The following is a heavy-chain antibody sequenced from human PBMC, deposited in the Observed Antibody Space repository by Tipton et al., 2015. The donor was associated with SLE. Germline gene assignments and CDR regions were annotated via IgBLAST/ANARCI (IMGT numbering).Heavy chain of an antibody. J-gene: IGHJ4*02. Sequence: QLVQSGAEVKKPGASVKVSCKASGYTFTSYGVSWVRQAPGQGLEWMGWISAYNGNTNYAQKLQGRVTMTTDTSTSTAYMELRSLRSDDTAVYYCARDKGIWEYYYDSSGYLYYFDYWGQGTLVTVSS. CDR2: ISAYNGNT. CDR3: ARDKGIWEYYYDSSGYLYYFDY. V-gene: IGHV1-18*01. CDR1: GYTFTSYG. D-gene: IGHD3-22*01.